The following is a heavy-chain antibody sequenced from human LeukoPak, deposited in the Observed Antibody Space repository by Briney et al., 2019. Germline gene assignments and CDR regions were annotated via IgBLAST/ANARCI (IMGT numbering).Heavy chain of an antibody. CDR2: IYHSGST. D-gene: IGHD5-18*01. CDR1: GGSISSSNW. J-gene: IGHJ4*02. V-gene: IGHV4-4*02. CDR3: ARVPGYSYGLVRFDY. Sequence: SGTLSLTCPVSGGSISSSNWWSWVRQPPGKGLEWIGEIYHSGSTYYNPSLKSRVTISVDTSKNQFSLKLSSVTAADAAVYYCARVPGYSYGLVRFDYWGQGTLVTVSS.